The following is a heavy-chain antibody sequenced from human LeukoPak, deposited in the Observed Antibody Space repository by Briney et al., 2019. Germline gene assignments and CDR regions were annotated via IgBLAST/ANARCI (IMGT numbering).Heavy chain of an antibody. V-gene: IGHV3-23*01. CDR1: GFTFSSYA. D-gene: IGHD2-2*01. CDR3: AKDPQSRYCSSTSCYGPVWFDP. J-gene: IGHJ5*02. Sequence: GGSLRLSCAASGFTFSSYAMSWVRQAPGKGLEWVSAISGSGGSTYHADSVKGRFTISRDNSKNTLYLQMNSLRAEDTAVYYCAKDPQSRYCSSTSCYGPVWFDPWGQGTLVTVSS. CDR2: ISGSGGST.